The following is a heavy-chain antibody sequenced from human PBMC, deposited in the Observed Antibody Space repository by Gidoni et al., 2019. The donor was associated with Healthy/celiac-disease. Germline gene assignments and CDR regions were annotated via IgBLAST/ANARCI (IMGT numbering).Heavy chain of an antibody. Sequence: EVQLVESGGGLVQPGGSLRLSCAASGFTFSSYSMNWVRQAPGKGLGWVSYISSSGSTIYYADSVKGRFTISRDNAKNSLYLQMNSLRDEDTAVYYCARSTADSGHDAFDIWGQGTMVTVSS. J-gene: IGHJ3*02. CDR2: ISSSGSTI. V-gene: IGHV3-48*02. CDR3: ARSTADSGHDAFDI. CDR1: GFTFSSYS. D-gene: IGHD3-10*01.